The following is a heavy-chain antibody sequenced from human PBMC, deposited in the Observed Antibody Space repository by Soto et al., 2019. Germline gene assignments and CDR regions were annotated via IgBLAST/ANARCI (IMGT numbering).Heavy chain of an antibody. CDR2: MNPNSGNT. V-gene: IGHV1-8*01. J-gene: IGHJ6*02. CDR3: ARGIELRYFAWLLSYYYGMDV. D-gene: IGHD3-9*01. Sequence: ASVKVSCKASGYTFTSYDINWVRQATGQGLEWMGWMNPNSGNTGYAQKFQGRVTMTRNTSISTAYMELSSLRSEDTAVYYCARGIELRYFAWLLSYYYGMDVWGQGTTVTVSS. CDR1: GYTFTSYD.